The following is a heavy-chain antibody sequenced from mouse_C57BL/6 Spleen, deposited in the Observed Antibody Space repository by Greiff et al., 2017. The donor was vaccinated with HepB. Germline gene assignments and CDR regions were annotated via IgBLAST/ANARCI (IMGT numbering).Heavy chain of an antibody. CDR2: IDPSDSYT. CDR3: ARSGGYGISYFDY. J-gene: IGHJ2*01. Sequence: VQLQQPGAELVMPGASVKLSCKASGYTFTSYWMHWVKQRPGQGLEWIGEIDPSDSYTNYNQKFKCKSTVTVDNSSSTAYMQLSSLTSEDSAVYDCARSGGYGISYFDYWGQGTTLTVSS. V-gene: IGHV1-69*01. CDR1: GYTFTSYW. D-gene: IGHD2-1*01.